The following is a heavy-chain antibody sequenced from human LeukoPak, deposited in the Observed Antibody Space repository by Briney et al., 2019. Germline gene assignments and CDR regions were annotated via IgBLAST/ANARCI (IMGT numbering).Heavy chain of an antibody. Sequence: GGSLRLSCTASGFTFNTYSMNWVRQAPGKGLEWVSSISSSSSYIYYADSVKGRFTISRDNAKNSLYLQMNSLRAEDTAVYYCARDYYDSSCDYWGQGTLVTVSS. CDR1: GFTFNTYS. D-gene: IGHD3-22*01. J-gene: IGHJ4*02. CDR2: ISSSSSYI. CDR3: ARDYYDSSCDY. V-gene: IGHV3-21*01.